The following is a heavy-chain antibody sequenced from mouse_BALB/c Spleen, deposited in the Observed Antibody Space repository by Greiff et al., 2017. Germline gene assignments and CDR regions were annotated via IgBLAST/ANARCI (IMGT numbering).Heavy chain of an antibody. J-gene: IGHJ4*01. CDR1: GYTFTSSW. V-gene: IGHV1S81*02. Sequence: QVQLQQPGAELVKPGASVKLSCKASGYTFTSSWMHWVKQRPGQGLEWIGEINPSNGRTNYNEKFTSKATLTVDKSSSTAYMQLSSLTSEDSAVYYCAREEDGYYDAMDYWGQGTSVTVSS. D-gene: IGHD2-3*01. CDR3: AREEDGYYDAMDY. CDR2: INPSNGRT.